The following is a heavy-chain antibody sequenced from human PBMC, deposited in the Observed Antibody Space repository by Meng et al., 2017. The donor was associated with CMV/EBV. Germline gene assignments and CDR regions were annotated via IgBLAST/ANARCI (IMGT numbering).Heavy chain of an antibody. Sequence: GESLKISWAASGFTFSSYWMQWVRQAPGKGLVWVSRINSDGSSTSYADSVKGRFTISRDNAKNTLYLQMNRLRAEDTAVYYCAREDGFWSQGMDVWGQGTTVTVSS. CDR2: INSDGSST. CDR1: GFTFSSYW. CDR3: AREDGFWSQGMDV. D-gene: IGHD3-3*01. J-gene: IGHJ6*02. V-gene: IGHV3-74*01.